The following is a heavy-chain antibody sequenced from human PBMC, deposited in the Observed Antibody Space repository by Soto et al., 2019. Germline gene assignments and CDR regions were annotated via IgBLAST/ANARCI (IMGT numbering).Heavy chain of an antibody. J-gene: IGHJ6*02. D-gene: IGHD2-21*02. CDR1: GFTFSSYS. V-gene: IGHV3-21*01. CDR3: ARDMGYCGGDCYSYYYYGMDV. CDR2: ISSSSSYI. Sequence: EVQLVESGGGLVKPGGSLRLSCAASGFTFSSYSMNWVRQAPGKGLEWVSSISSSSSYIYYADSVKGRFTISRDNAKNSLYRQMSSLRAEDTAVYYCARDMGYCGGDCYSYYYYGMDVWGQGTTVTVSS.